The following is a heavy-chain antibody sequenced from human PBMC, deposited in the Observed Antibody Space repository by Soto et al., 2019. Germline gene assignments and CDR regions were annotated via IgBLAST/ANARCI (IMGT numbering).Heavy chain of an antibody. CDR3: TRLERDYYYGMDV. CDR1: GFTFSNAW. V-gene: IGHV3-15*01. Sequence: SLRLSCAASGFTFSNAWMSWVRQAPGKGLEWVGRIKSKTDGGTTDYAAPVKGRFTISRDDSKNTLYLQMNSLKTEDTAVYYCTRLERDYYYGMDVWAQRTTVTVSS. J-gene: IGHJ6*02. CDR2: IKSKTDGGTT.